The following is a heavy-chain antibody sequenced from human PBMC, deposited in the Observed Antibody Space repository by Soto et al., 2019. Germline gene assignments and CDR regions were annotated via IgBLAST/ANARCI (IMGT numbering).Heavy chain of an antibody. CDR2: IIPIFGTA. Sequence: ASVKVSCKASGGTFSSYAISWVRQAPGQGLEWMGGIIPIFGTANYAQKFQGRVTITADESTSTAYMELSSLRSEDTAVYYCARDLYYYDSSGHWSFDPWGQGTLVTVSS. D-gene: IGHD3-22*01. CDR1: GGTFSSYA. CDR3: ARDLYYYDSSGHWSFDP. J-gene: IGHJ5*02. V-gene: IGHV1-69*13.